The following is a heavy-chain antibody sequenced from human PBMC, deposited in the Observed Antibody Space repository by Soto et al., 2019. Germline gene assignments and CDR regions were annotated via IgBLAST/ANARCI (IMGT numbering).Heavy chain of an antibody. D-gene: IGHD3-16*01. J-gene: IGHJ6*03. V-gene: IGHV3-23*01. CDR1: GFTFSSYA. CDR2: ISVSGGTT. Sequence: GGSQRLSCAVSGFTFSSYAMSWVRQAPGKGLEWVSVISVSGGTTYYADSVKGRFTISRDNSKNTLYLQMDSLRVEDTAVYYCAKSPYYYYMDVWGKGTTVTVSS. CDR3: AKSPYYYYMDV.